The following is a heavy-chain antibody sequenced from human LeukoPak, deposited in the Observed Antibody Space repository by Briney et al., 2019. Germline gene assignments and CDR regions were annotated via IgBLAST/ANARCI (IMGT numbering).Heavy chain of an antibody. CDR2: IYYSGST. J-gene: IGHJ5*02. CDR1: GGSIRSTSYY. V-gene: IGHV4-39*07. Sequence: SETLSLTCTVSGGSIRSTSYYWGWLRQPPGKGLEWIGSIYYSGSTYYNPSLKSRVTISVDTSKNQFSLKLSSVTAADTAVYYCARSTYCSGGSCSHNWFDPWGQGTLVTVSS. CDR3: ARSTYCSGGSCSHNWFDP. D-gene: IGHD2-15*01.